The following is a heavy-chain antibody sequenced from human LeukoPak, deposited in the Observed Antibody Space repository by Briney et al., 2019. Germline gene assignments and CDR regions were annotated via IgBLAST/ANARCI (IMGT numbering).Heavy chain of an antibody. CDR2: IRSKANYYAT. CDR3: KGSLGY. V-gene: IGHV3-73*01. Sequence: PGGSLRLSCAASGFTFSSYGMHWVRQASGKGLEWVGRIRSKANYYATAYAASVKGRFTISRDDSKNTAYLQMNSLKTGDTAVYYCKGSLGYWGQGTLVAVSS. J-gene: IGHJ4*02. CDR1: GFTFSSYG.